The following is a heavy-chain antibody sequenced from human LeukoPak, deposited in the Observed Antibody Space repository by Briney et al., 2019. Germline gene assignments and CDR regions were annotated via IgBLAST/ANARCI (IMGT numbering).Heavy chain of an antibody. V-gene: IGHV3-15*07. CDR3: TTILWFGETASDY. D-gene: IGHD3-10*01. J-gene: IGHJ4*02. CDR1: GFTFSNAW. CDR2: IKSKTDGGTT. Sequence: GGSLRLSCAASGFTFSNAWMNWVRQAPGKGLEWVGRIKSKTDGGTTDYAAPVKGRFTISRDDSKNTLYPQMNSLKTEDTAVYYCTTILWFGETASDYWGQGTLVTVSS.